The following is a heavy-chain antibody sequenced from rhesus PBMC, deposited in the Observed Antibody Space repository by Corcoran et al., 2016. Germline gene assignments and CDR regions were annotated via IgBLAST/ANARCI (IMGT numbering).Heavy chain of an antibody. CDR1: GGSISDNSY. Sequence: QVQLQESGPGLVKPSETLSLPCAVSGGSISDNSYWNWIRQPPGKGLEWIGKVYGGSGNTYYNPSLKSRVSISKDTSKNQFSLKVSSVTAADTAVFYCARVGISAGHQGDLWGQGLLVTVSA. V-gene: IGHV4S9*01. D-gene: IGHD6-13*01. J-gene: IGHJ4*01. CDR2: VYGGSGNT. CDR3: ARVGISAGHQGDL.